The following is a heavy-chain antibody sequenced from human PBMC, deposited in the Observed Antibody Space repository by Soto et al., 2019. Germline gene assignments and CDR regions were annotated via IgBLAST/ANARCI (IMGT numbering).Heavy chain of an antibody. J-gene: IGHJ3*02. V-gene: IGHV3-9*01. Sequence: GGSLRLSCAASGFTFDDYAMHWVRQAPGKGLEWVSGISWNSGSIGYADSVKGRFTISRDNAKNSLYLQMNSLRAEDTALYYCAKDMRRYCSGGSCRGFAFDIWGQGTMVTVSS. CDR1: GFTFDDYA. CDR2: ISWNSGSI. CDR3: AKDMRRYCSGGSCRGFAFDI. D-gene: IGHD2-15*01.